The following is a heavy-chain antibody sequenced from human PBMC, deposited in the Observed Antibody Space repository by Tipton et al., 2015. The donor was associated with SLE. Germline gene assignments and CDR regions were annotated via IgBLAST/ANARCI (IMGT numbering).Heavy chain of an antibody. J-gene: IGHJ4*02. V-gene: IGHV4-34*01. CDR2: INHSGST. D-gene: IGHD6-6*01. Sequence: LRLSCAVYRESFSGYYWSWIRQPPGKGLEWIGEINHSGSTNYNPSLKSRVTISVDTSKNQFSLKLSSVTAADTAVYYCARGRIAARRAFDYWGQGTLVTVSS. CDR1: RESFSGYY. CDR3: ARGRIAARRAFDY.